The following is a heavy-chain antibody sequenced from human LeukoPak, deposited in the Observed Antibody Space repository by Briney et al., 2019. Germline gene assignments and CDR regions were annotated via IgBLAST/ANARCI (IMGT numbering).Heavy chain of an antibody. J-gene: IGHJ6*03. D-gene: IGHD2-2*02. V-gene: IGHV1-2*02. CDR1: GYTFTRYY. CDR2: INPNSGGT. CDR3: ARSPIVPAAILSYYMDV. Sequence: ASVKASCKASGYTFTRYYMHWVRQAPGQGLEWMGWINPNSGGTNYAQKFQGRVTMTRDTSISTAYMELSRLRSDDTAVYYCARSPIVPAAILSYYMDVWGKGTTVTVSS.